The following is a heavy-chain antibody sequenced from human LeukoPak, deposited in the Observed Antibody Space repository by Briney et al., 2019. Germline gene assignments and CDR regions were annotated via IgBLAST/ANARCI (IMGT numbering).Heavy chain of an antibody. CDR2: INSEGSST. Sequence: PGGALRLSCAASGFSFSSYWMNRVRQAPGKGLVWVSRINSEGSSTSYADSVKGRFTISRDNAKNTLYLQMNSLRAEDTAVYYCYCGLQYPMLEYWGQGTLVTVSS. CDR3: YCGLQYPMLEY. J-gene: IGHJ4*02. V-gene: IGHV3-74*01. D-gene: IGHD5-24*01. CDR1: GFSFSSYW.